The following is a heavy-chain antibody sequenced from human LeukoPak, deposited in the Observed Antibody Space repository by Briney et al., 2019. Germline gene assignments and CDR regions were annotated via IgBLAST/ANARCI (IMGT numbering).Heavy chain of an antibody. CDR2: INPNSGGT. CDR1: GYTFTDYY. D-gene: IGHD4-17*01. CDR3: AKQRAGDYADY. V-gene: IGHV1-2*06. J-gene: IGHJ4*02. Sequence: GASVTMSCKASGYTFTDYYVHWVRQAPAQGLEWMGRINPNSGGTNYAQKFRGRLTVTRDTSISTAYMELSSLTSDDTAVYYCAKQRAGDYADYWGEGTLVTVSS.